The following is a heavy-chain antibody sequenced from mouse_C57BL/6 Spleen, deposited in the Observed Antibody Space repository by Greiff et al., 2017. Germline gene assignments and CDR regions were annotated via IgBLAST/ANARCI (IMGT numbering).Heavy chain of an antibody. D-gene: IGHD2-10*02. CDR1: GYTFTSYW. CDR3: ARSGYGNYVAWFAY. V-gene: IGHV1-55*01. J-gene: IGHJ3*01. Sequence: VQLQQPGAELVKPGASVKMSCKASGYTFTSYWITWVKQRPGQGLEWIGDIYPGSGSTNYNEKFKSKATLTVDTSSSTAYMQLSSLTSEDSAVYYCARSGYGNYVAWFAYWGQGTLVTVSA. CDR2: IYPGSGST.